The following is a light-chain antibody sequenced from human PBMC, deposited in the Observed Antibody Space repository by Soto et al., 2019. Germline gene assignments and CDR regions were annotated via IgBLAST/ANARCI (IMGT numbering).Light chain of an antibody. V-gene: IGLV2-11*01. CDR1: SSDVGDYNY. Sequence: QSALTQPRSVSGSPGQSVTISCTGTSSDVGDYNYVSWYQQHPGKAPKLLIYAVNMRPSGVPVRFSGSKSGNTASLTISGLQAEDEADYSCCSYAGSYTWVFGGGTQLTVL. J-gene: IGLJ3*02. CDR3: CSYAGSYTWV. CDR2: AVN.